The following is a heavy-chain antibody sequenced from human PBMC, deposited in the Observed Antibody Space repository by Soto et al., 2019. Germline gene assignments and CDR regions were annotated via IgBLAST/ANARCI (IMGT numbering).Heavy chain of an antibody. D-gene: IGHD3-22*01. CDR1: GYTFTSYA. V-gene: IGHV1-3*01. Sequence: GASVKVSCKASGYTFTSYAMHWVRQAPGQRLEWMRWINAGNGNTKYSQKFQGRVTITRDTSASTAYMELSSLRSEDTAVYYCARYYYDSSGYYGWFDPWGQGTLVTVSS. CDR2: INAGNGNT. J-gene: IGHJ5*02. CDR3: ARYYYDSSGYYGWFDP.